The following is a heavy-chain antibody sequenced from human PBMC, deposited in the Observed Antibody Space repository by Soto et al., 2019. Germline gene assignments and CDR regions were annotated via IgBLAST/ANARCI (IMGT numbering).Heavy chain of an antibody. CDR1: GFTFSSYG. CDR3: AKDRVQYYDFWSGYFY. Sequence: GGSLRLSCAASGFTFSSYGMHWVRQAPGKGLEWVAVISYDGSNKYYADSVKGRFAISRDNSKNTLYLQMNSLRAEDTAVYYCAKDRVQYYDFWSGYFYWGQGTLVTVS. D-gene: IGHD3-3*01. CDR2: ISYDGSNK. J-gene: IGHJ4*02. V-gene: IGHV3-30*18.